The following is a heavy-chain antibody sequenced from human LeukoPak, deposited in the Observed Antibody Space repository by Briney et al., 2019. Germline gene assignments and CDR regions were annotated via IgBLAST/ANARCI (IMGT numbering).Heavy chain of an antibody. V-gene: IGHV4-34*01. CDR3: ARGGVGSYYYYGMDV. D-gene: IGHD2-8*01. CDR2: INHSGST. J-gene: IGHJ6*02. Sequence: SETLSLTCAVYGGSFSGYYWSWIRQPPGKGLEWIGEINHSGSTNYNPSLKSRVTISVDTSKNQFSLKLSSVTAADTAVYYCARGGVGSYYYYGMDVWGQGTTVTVSS. CDR1: GGSFSGYY.